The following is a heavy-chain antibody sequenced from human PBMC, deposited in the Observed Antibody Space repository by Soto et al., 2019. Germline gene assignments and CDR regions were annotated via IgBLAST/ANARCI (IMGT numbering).Heavy chain of an antibody. V-gene: IGHV1-3*01. J-gene: IGHJ6*02. Sequence: ASVKVSCKASGYTFTSYAMHWVRQAPGQRLEWMGWINAGNGNTKYSQKFQGRVTITRDTSASTAYMELSSLRSEDTAVYYCARGSGYCSSTSCYEHYYYGMDVCGQGTTVTVSS. CDR2: INAGNGNT. CDR1: GYTFTSYA. CDR3: ARGSGYCSSTSCYEHYYYGMDV. D-gene: IGHD2-2*01.